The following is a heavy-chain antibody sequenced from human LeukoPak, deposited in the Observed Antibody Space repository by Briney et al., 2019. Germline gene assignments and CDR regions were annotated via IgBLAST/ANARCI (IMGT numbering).Heavy chain of an antibody. Sequence: WIRQPPGKGLEWIGYIYYSGSTYYNPSLKSRVTISVDTSKNQFSLKLSSVTAADTAVYYCARVGTTPVLLWFGELNGMDVWGQGTTVTVSS. CDR3: ARVGTTPVLLWFGELNGMDV. D-gene: IGHD3-10*01. J-gene: IGHJ6*02. V-gene: IGHV4-30-4*08. CDR2: IYYSGST.